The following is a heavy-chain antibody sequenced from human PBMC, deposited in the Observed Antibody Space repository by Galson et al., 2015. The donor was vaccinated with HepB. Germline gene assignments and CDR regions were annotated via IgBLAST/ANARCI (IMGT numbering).Heavy chain of an antibody. CDR1: GFSFSTYA. V-gene: IGHV3-23*01. D-gene: IGHD2-8*02. CDR3: ARVLQPAKAYDY. J-gene: IGHJ4*02. CDR2: ISGGGDFI. Sequence: LRLSCAASGFSFSTYAMNWVRQAPGKGLEWVSAISGGGDFIYYGDSVKGRFTISRDNSKNTLFLQMSSLRGEDTAVYYCARVLQPAKAYDYWGQGSLVTVSS.